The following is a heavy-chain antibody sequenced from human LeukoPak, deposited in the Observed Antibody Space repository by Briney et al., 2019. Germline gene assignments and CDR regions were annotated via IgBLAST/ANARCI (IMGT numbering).Heavy chain of an antibody. CDR1: GFTVTDHW. D-gene: IGHD2-21*02. CDR3: AASPPHCGADCPFDY. V-gene: IGHV5-51*01. CDR2: IHPAVSDT. J-gene: IGHJ4*02. Sequence: KPGESLKISCKGSGFTVTDHWIAWVRQMPGKGLEWVGIIHPAVSDTPKSPSFQGQVVISVDRSISTAYLQWNSLKASETAMYYCAASPPHCGADCPFDYWGQGTLVTVSS.